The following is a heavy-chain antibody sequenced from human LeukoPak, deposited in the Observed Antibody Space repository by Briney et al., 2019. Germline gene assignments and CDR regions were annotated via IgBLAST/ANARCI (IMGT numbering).Heavy chain of an antibody. V-gene: IGHV4-59*01. CDR1: GAPTRTYY. J-gene: IGHJ4*02. D-gene: IGHD3-22*01. CDR2: ISDSGTT. CDR3: TKGYYEPFDY. Sequence: SETLSLTCTVSGAPTRTYYWDWIRQAPGKGLEWIGCISDSGTTYYDPSLKSRVTISLDTSKNHFSLKLTSVTAADTAVYFCTKGYYEPFDYWGQGMMVTVSS.